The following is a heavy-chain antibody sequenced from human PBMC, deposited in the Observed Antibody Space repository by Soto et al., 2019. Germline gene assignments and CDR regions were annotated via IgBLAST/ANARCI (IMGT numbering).Heavy chain of an antibody. D-gene: IGHD3-10*01. CDR3: ARDEAVWFGSLSDANAFDI. CDR1: GYTFNSYY. J-gene: IGHJ3*02. Sequence: ASVKVSCKASGYTFNSYYMHWVRQAPGQRLEWMGIINPSGGSTSYAQKFQGRVTMTRDTSTSTVYMELSSLRSEDTAVYYCARDEAVWFGSLSDANAFDIWGQGTMVTVS. V-gene: IGHV1-46*02. CDR2: INPSGGST.